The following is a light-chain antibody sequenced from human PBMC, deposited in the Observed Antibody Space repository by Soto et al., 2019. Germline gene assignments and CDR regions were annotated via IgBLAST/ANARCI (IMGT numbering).Light chain of an antibody. CDR3: QQYGSSPPDT. CDR1: QSVSSSY. CDR2: GAS. J-gene: IGKJ2*01. V-gene: IGKV3-20*01. Sequence: EIVLTQSPGTLSLCPGERATLSCRASQSVSSSYLAWYQQKPGQAPRLLLYGASSRATGIPDRFSGSGSGTDFTLTISRLEPEDFAVYYCQQYGSSPPDTFGQGTKLEIK.